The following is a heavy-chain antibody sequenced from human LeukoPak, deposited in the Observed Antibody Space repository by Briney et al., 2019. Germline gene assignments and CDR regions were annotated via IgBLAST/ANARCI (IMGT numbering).Heavy chain of an antibody. J-gene: IGHJ6*03. CDR3: ARLENYYYYYMDV. D-gene: IGHD3-3*01. CDR1: GGSISSSSYY. CDR2: IYYSHST. V-gene: IGHV4-39*01. Sequence: SETLSLTCTVSGGSISSSSYYWGWIRQPPLRGLEWIGTIYYSHSTYYNPSLKTRVTISVDTSKNQFYLKLSSVTAADTAVYYCARLENYYYYYMDVWGKGTTVTVFS.